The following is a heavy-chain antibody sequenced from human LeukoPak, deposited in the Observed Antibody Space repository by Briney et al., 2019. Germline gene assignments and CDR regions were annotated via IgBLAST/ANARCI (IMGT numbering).Heavy chain of an antibody. V-gene: IGHV3-23*01. CDR2: ICGSGAAT. D-gene: IGHD1-26*01. J-gene: IGHJ4*02. Sequence: PGGSLRLSCAASGFTFSSYTMSWVRQAPGKGLEWLSSICGSGAATYYADSVKGRFTISRDNSKNTLYLLMTSLRAEDTAVYYCANRIVGAKHFDYWGQGTLVTVSS. CDR1: GFTFSSYT. CDR3: ANRIVGAKHFDY.